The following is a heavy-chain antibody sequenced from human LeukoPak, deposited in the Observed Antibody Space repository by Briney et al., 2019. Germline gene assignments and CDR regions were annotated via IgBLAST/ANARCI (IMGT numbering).Heavy chain of an antibody. Sequence: PSETLSLTCTVSGGSISGYYWSWIRQPAGKGLEWIGRMSTSGNSNYIPSLVSRVTMSVDTSKNQFSLNLSSVTAADTAVYYCSRGGRYCSGGSCYLAWFDPWGQGTLVTVSS. J-gene: IGHJ5*02. CDR1: GGSISGYY. D-gene: IGHD2-15*01. V-gene: IGHV4-4*07. CDR2: MSTSGNS. CDR3: SRGGRYCSGGSCYLAWFDP.